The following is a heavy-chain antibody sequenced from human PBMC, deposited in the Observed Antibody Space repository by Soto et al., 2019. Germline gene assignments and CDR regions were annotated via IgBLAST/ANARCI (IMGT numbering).Heavy chain of an antibody. CDR2: ISYDGSNK. CDR3: AKDPWIAVAGKYYYYGMDV. Sequence: GGSLRLSCAASGFTFSSYGMHWVRQAPGKGLEWVAVISYDGSNKYYADSVKGRFTISRDNSKNTLYLQMNSLRAEDTAVYYCAKDPWIAVAGKYYYYGMDVWGQGTTVTVSS. D-gene: IGHD6-19*01. J-gene: IGHJ6*02. V-gene: IGHV3-30*18. CDR1: GFTFSSYG.